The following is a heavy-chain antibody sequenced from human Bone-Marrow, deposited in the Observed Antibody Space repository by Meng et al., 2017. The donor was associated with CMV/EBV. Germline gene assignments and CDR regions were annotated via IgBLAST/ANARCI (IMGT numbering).Heavy chain of an antibody. CDR3: ARWKPVTMIRGYYYYGMDV. CDR1: GYTFTSYY. J-gene: IGHJ6*02. V-gene: IGHV1-46*01. D-gene: IGHD3-10*01. CDR2: INPSGGST. Sequence: ASVKVSCKASGYTFTSYYMHWVRQAPGQGLEWMGIINPSGGSTSYAQKFQGRVTMTRDTSTSTVYMELSSLRSEDTAVYYCARWKPVTMIRGYYYYGMDVWGQGTTVTVSS.